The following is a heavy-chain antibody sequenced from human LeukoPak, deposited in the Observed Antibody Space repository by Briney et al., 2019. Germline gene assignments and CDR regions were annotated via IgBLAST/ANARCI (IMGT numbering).Heavy chain of an antibody. J-gene: IGHJ4*02. V-gene: IGHV3-74*01. CDR1: GFTFDDYA. D-gene: IGHD3-3*01. Sequence: GGSLRLSCAASGFTFDDYAMHWVRQAPGKGLVWVSRISTDGSSTSYADSVKGRFTISRDNAKNTLYLQMDSLRAEDSAVYYCARVRSGTWNGYEYWGQGTLVTVSS. CDR2: ISTDGSST. CDR3: ARVRSGTWNGYEY.